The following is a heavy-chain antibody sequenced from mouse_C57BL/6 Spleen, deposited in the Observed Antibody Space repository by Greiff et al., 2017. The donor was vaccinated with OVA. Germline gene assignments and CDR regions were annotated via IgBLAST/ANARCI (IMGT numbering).Heavy chain of an antibody. CDR3: ARGLVQRYFDV. J-gene: IGHJ1*03. Sequence: VQLQQSGAELARPGASVKLSCKASGYTFTSYGISWVKQRTGQGLEWIGEIYPRSGNTHYNEKFKGKATLTADKSSSTAYMELRSLTSEDSAVYFCARGLVQRYFDVWGTGTTVTVSS. D-gene: IGHD3-3*01. CDR1: GYTFTSYG. CDR2: IYPRSGNT. V-gene: IGHV1-81*01.